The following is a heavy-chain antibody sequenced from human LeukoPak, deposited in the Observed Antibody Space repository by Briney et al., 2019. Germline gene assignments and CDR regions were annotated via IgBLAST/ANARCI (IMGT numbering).Heavy chain of an antibody. D-gene: IGHD3-10*01. CDR1: GFTFSNFW. Sequence: PGGSLRLSCAASGFTFSNFWMAWVRQVPGKGLEWVAVISYDGSNKYYADSVKGRFTISRDNSKNTLYLQMNSLRAEDTAVYYCARGDYYGSGTHTGLDYWGQGTLVTVSS. CDR3: ARGDYYGSGTHTGLDY. CDR2: ISYDGSNK. V-gene: IGHV3-30*03. J-gene: IGHJ4*02.